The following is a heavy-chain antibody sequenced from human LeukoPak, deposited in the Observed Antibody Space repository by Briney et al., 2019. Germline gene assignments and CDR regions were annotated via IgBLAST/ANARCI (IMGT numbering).Heavy chain of an antibody. D-gene: IGHD1-1*01. V-gene: IGHV1-69*04. J-gene: IGHJ6*02. Sequence: SVKVSCKASGGTFSSYAISWVRQAPGQGLEWMGRIIPIFGIANYAQKFQGRVTITADTSTSTAYMELSSLRSEDTAVYYCARDRAGTGTPYYYGMDVWGQGTTVTVSS. CDR1: GGTFSSYA. CDR3: ARDRAGTGTPYYYGMDV. CDR2: IIPIFGIA.